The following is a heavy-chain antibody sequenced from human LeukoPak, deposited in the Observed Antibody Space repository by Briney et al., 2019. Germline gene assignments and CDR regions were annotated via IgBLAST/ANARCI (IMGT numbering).Heavy chain of an antibody. V-gene: IGHV3-49*04. CDR1: GFTFGDYA. Sequence: GGSLRLSCTASGFTFGDYAMGWVRQAPGKGLEWVGFIRTKAYGGTTEYAASVKGRFTISRDDSKSIAYLQMNSLKNEDTAGYYFTRGSGDYWGGNFDYWGQGTLVTVSS. CDR2: IRTKAYGGTT. CDR3: TRGSGDYWGGNFDY. D-gene: IGHD1-26*01. J-gene: IGHJ4*02.